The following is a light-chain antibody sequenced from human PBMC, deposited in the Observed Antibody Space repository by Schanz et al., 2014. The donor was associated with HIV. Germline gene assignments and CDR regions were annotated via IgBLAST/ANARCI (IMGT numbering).Light chain of an antibody. Sequence: QSVLTQPPSASGSPGQSVTISCTGTSSDVGGYNYVSWYQQHPGKAPKLMNYEVSKRPSGVPDRFSGSKSGSSASLTITGLQAEDEADYFCQSFDSSVNTVIFGGGTKLTVL. J-gene: IGLJ2*01. V-gene: IGLV2-8*01. CDR1: SSDVGGYNY. CDR2: EVS. CDR3: QSFDSSVNTVI.